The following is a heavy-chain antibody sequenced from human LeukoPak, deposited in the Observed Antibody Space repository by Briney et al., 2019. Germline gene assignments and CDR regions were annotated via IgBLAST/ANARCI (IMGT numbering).Heavy chain of an antibody. CDR1: GFPFSSYT. Sequence: GGSLRLSCAASGFPFSSYTFNWVRQAPGKGLEWVSSISSSSSYIYYADSVKGRFTISRDNAKNSLYLQMNSLRAEDTAVYYCARDYYDSSGLIPEYFQHWGQGTLVTVSS. CDR3: ARDYYDSSGLIPEYFQH. D-gene: IGHD3-22*01. CDR2: ISSSSSYI. J-gene: IGHJ1*01. V-gene: IGHV3-21*01.